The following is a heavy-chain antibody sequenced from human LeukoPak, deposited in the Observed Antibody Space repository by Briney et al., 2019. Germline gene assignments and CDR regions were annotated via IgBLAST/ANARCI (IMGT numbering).Heavy chain of an antibody. D-gene: IGHD5-18*01. CDR3: ARGVPLGWIQLVYYNQGAIDY. V-gene: IGHV1-2*02. CDR1: GDTFTGYY. Sequence: GASVKVSCKASGDTFTGYYMHWVRQAPGQGLEWMGWINPNSGGTNYAQKFQGRVTMTRDTSISTAYMELSSLRSEDTAVYYCARGVPLGWIQLVYYNQGAIDYWGQGTLVTVSS. CDR2: INPNSGGT. J-gene: IGHJ4*02.